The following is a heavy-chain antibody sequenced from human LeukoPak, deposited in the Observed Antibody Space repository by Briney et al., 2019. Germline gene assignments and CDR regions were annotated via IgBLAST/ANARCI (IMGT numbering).Heavy chain of an antibody. J-gene: IGHJ4*02. Sequence: GGSLRLSCAASGFTFSSYSMNWVRQAPGKGLEWVSYISSSSSTIYYADSVKGRFTISRDNAKNSLYLQMNSLRAEDAAVYYCANWDPFDYWGQGTLVTVSS. CDR2: ISSSSSTI. V-gene: IGHV3-48*04. CDR1: GFTFSSYS. D-gene: IGHD7-27*01. CDR3: ANWDPFDY.